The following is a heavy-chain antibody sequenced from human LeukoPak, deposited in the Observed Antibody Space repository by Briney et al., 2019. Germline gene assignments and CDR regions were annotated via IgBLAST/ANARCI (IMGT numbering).Heavy chain of an antibody. J-gene: IGHJ4*02. CDR2: ISYSGSI. D-gene: IGHD3-10*01. Sequence: SSETLSLTCTVSGGSISSYYWSWIRQPPGKGLEWLGYISYSGSINYNPSLKSRVTMSVDTSKNQFSLKLSSVTAADTAVYYCARVKGREGSTVIIDYWGQGTLVTVSS. CDR3: ARVKGREGSTVIIDY. CDR1: GGSISSYY. V-gene: IGHV4-59*01.